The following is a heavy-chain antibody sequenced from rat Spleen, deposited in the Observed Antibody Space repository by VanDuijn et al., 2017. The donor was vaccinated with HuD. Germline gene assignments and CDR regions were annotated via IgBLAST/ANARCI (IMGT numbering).Heavy chain of an antibody. Sequence: EVQLVESGGGSVQPGRSLRLSCAASGFTFSDYYMAWVRQAPKKGLEWVASISFEGSSTYYGDSVKGRFTISRDNAKSTLYLQMNSLRSEDTATYYCTRPDSSLYVMDAWGQGASVTVSS. V-gene: IGHV5-22*01. CDR1: GFTFSDYY. CDR3: TRPDSSLYVMDA. D-gene: IGHD1-2*01. CDR2: ISFEGSST. J-gene: IGHJ4*01.